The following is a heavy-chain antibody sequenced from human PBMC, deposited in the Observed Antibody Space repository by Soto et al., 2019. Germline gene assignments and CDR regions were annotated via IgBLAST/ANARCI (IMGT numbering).Heavy chain of an antibody. Sequence: SETLSLTFTVSGGSISSYYWSWLRQPPGKGLEWIGYIYYSGSTNYNPSLKSRVTISVDTSKNQFSLKLSSVTAADTAVYYCARVHCGGDCYAKRINYFGYWGQGTLVTFSS. CDR3: ARVHCGGDCYAKRINYFGY. D-gene: IGHD2-21*02. CDR2: IYYSGST. J-gene: IGHJ4*02. CDR1: GGSISSYY. V-gene: IGHV4-59*01.